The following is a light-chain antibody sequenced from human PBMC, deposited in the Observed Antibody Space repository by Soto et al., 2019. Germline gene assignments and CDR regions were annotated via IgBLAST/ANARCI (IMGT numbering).Light chain of an antibody. V-gene: IGKV3-20*01. J-gene: IGKJ1*01. CDR2: GAS. CDR1: QSVSSS. CDR3: QHYGSSRT. Sequence: EVVLTQSPGTLSLSPGERATLSCRASQSVSSSLAWYQQKPGQAPRLLIYGASSRATGIPDRFSGSGSGPDFTLTISRLEPEDFAVYFCQHYGSSRTFGQGTKVELK.